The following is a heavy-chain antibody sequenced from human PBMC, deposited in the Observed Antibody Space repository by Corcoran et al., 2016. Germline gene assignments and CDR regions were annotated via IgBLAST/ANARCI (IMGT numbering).Heavy chain of an antibody. Sequence: EVQLVESGGGLVKPGGSLRLSCAASGFTFSNAWMSWVRQAPGKGLEWVGRIKSKTDGGTTDYAAPVKGRFTISRDDSKNTLYLQMNSLKTAEPAVYYCTTALGYCTNGVCYTDYYYYGMDVWGQGTTVTVSS. CDR2: IKSKTDGGTT. CDR1: GFTFSNAW. J-gene: IGHJ6*02. D-gene: IGHD2-8*01. CDR3: TTALGYCTNGVCYTDYYYYGMDV. V-gene: IGHV3-15*01.